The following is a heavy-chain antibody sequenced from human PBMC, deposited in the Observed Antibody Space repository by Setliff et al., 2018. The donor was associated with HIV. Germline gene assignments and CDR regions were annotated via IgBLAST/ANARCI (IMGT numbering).Heavy chain of an antibody. J-gene: IGHJ6*03. CDR2: IYYSGTT. D-gene: IGHD6-19*01. V-gene: IGHV4-39*01. Sequence: SETLSLTCTVSGVSTSSSSYYWSWIRQPPGKGLEWIGSIYYSGTTYYNPTLKSRVSISVETSKIQFSLNLTSVTAADTAVYYCARVPGYSSGTSYMDVWGKGTTVTVSS. CDR1: GVSTSSSSYY. CDR3: ARVPGYSSGTSYMDV.